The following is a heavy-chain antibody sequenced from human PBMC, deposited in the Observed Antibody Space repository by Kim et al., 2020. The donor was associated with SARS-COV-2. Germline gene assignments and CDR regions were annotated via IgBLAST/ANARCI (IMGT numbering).Heavy chain of an antibody. CDR3: GRFGEFKVFDY. Sequence: GGSLRLSCAASGFTFSSYGMHWVRQAPGKGLEWVAVISYDGSNKYYADSVKGRFTISRDNSKNTLYLQMNSLRAEDTAVYYCGRFGEFKVFDYWGQGTLVTVSS. D-gene: IGHD3-10*01. CDR2: ISYDGSNK. J-gene: IGHJ4*02. V-gene: IGHV3-33*05. CDR1: GFTFSSYG.